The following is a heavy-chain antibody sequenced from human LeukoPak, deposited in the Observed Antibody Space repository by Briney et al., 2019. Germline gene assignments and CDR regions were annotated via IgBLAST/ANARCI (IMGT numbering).Heavy chain of an antibody. J-gene: IGHJ4*02. Sequence: SETLSLTCAVYGGSFSGYYWSWIRQPPGKGLEWIGEINDSGSADYSPSLKSRVTISVDTSKNQFSLKLSSVTAADTAVYYCGGSFDWSAFDYWGQGTLVTVSS. V-gene: IGHV4-34*01. D-gene: IGHD3-9*01. CDR3: GGSFDWSAFDY. CDR2: INDSGSA. CDR1: GGSFSGYY.